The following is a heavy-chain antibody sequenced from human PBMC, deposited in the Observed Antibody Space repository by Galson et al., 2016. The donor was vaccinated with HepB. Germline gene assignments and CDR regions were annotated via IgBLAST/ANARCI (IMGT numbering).Heavy chain of an antibody. CDR3: AKDQSDYCIPSYSYGMDV. Sequence: SLRLSCAASGFTLSSYAMSWVRQAPGKGLEWVSAISGSGGSTYYADSVKGRFTISRDNSKNTLYLQMNSLRAEDTAVYYCAKDQSDYCIPSYSYGMDVWGKGTTVTVSS. D-gene: IGHD3-16*01. CDR2: ISGSGGST. J-gene: IGHJ6*04. CDR1: GFTLSSYA. V-gene: IGHV3-23*01.